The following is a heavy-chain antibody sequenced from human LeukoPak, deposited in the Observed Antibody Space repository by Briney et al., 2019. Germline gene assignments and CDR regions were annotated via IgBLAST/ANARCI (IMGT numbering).Heavy chain of an antibody. CDR2: ISYDGSNK. J-gene: IGHJ4*02. V-gene: IGHV3-30-3*01. Sequence: GGSLRLSCAASGFTFSSYAMHWVRQAPGKGLEWVAVISYDGSNKYYADSVKGRFTISRDNSKNTLYLQMNSLRAEDTAVYYCARDRHIVVVPAALALDYWGQGTLVTVSS. CDR1: GFTFSSYA. CDR3: ARDRHIVVVPAALALDY. D-gene: IGHD2-2*01.